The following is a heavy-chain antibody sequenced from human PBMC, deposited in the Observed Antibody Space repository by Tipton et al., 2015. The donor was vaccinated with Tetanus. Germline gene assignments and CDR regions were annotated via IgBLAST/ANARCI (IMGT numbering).Heavy chain of an antibody. V-gene: IGHV3-48*02. CDR3: ARDPPHITGTTDIDY. CDR2: ISSSSSTI. D-gene: IGHD1-7*01. CDR1: GFTFSSYS. Sequence: SLRLSCAASGFTFSSYSMNWVRQAPGKGLEWVSYISSSSSTIYYADSVKGRFTISRDNAKNSLYLQMNSLRDEDTAVYYCARDPPHITGTTDIDYWGQGTLATVSS. J-gene: IGHJ4*02.